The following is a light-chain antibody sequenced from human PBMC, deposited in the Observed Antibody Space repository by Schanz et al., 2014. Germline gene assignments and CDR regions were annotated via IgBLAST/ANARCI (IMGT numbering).Light chain of an antibody. V-gene: IGKV3-15*01. CDR3: QQHYSTPRT. CDR1: QSVSSN. CDR2: GAS. Sequence: EIVMTQSPATLSVSPGERATLSCRASQSVSSNLAWYQQKPGQAPRLLIYGASTRATGIPARFSGSGSGTEFTLTISSLQSEDFAVYYCQQHYSTPRTFGQGTKVEIK. J-gene: IGKJ1*01.